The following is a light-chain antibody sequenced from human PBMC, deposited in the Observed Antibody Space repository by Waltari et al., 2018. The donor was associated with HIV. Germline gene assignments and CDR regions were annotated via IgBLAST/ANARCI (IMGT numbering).Light chain of an antibody. CDR1: SSNIGSNY. V-gene: IGLV1-47*01. CDR2: RNN. Sequence: QSVLTQPPSASGTPGQRVTIPCSGSSSNIGSNYVSWYQQPPGTAPKLLIYRNNQRPSGVPDRFSGSKSGTSASLAISGLRSEDEAEYYCAAWDDSLSGYVFGTGTKVTVL. CDR3: AAWDDSLSGYV. J-gene: IGLJ1*01.